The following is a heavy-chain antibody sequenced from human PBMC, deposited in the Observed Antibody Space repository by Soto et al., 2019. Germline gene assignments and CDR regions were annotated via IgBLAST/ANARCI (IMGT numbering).Heavy chain of an antibody. D-gene: IGHD2-8*02. J-gene: IGHJ5*02. CDR1: SYSVSPTTSF. CDR3: AIHGPAGYCTGGSSNSFDP. CDR2: IYYGGTT. V-gene: IGHV4-39*01. Sequence: QVQLQESGPGLVKPSETLSLTCTVSSYSVSPTTSFWAWIRQPPGKGLEWIGSIYYGGTTYYNSSLKRRVAISVDTSKNRFSLRLSSVTAADTAVYSCAIHGPAGYCTGGSSNSFDPWGQGTLVTVSS.